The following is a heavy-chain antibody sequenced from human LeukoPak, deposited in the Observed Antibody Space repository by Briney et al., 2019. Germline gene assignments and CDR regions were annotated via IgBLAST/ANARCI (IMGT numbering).Heavy chain of an antibody. Sequence: PGESLKISCKGSGYSFTSYWIGWVRQMPGKGLEWMGIIYPGDSDTRYSPSFQGQVTISADKSISTAYLQWSSLKASDTAMYYCARSRYSGSYSYYYMDVWGKGTAVTVSS. J-gene: IGHJ6*03. V-gene: IGHV5-51*01. CDR3: ARSRYSGSYSYYYMDV. D-gene: IGHD1-26*01. CDR1: GYSFTSYW. CDR2: IYPGDSDT.